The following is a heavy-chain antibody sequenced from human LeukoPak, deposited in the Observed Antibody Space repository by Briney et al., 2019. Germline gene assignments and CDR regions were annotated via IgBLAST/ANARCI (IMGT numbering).Heavy chain of an antibody. CDR2: IYYSGST. Sequence: PSETLSLTRTVSGGSISSYYWSWIRQPPGKGLEWIGYIYYSGSTNYNPSLKGRVTISVDTSKNQFSLKLSSVTAADTAVYYCARDLTGTTYVDYWGQGTLVTVSS. J-gene: IGHJ4*02. CDR3: ARDLTGTTYVDY. V-gene: IGHV4-59*01. D-gene: IGHD1-7*01. CDR1: GGSISSYY.